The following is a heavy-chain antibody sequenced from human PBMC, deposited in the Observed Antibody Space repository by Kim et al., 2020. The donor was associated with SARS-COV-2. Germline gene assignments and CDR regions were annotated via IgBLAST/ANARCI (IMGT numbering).Heavy chain of an antibody. J-gene: IGHJ1*01. D-gene: IGHD3-10*01. V-gene: IGHV3-30*04. Sequence: GGSLRLSCAASGFTFSTYAMYWVRQAPGKGLEWVAVTSYDGSNKYYADSVKGRFTISRHNSKNTLYLQMNSLRAEDTAVYYCARDPAGFGELTPEYFQHWGQGTLVTVSS. CDR1: GFTFSTYA. CDR3: ARDPAGFGELTPEYFQH. CDR2: TSYDGSNK.